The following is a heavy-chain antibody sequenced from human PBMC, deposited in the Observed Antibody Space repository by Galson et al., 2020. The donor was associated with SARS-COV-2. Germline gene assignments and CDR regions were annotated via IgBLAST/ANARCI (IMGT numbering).Heavy chain of an antibody. CDR3: ARDNGGDHPLYYYYGMDV. D-gene: IGHD2-21*02. J-gene: IGHJ6*02. Sequence: GGSLRLSCAASGFTFSSYNSNWVRQAPGKGLEWVSAISGSSPYIYYAESVQGRFIISGDDAKNSVYLQMNSLRAEDTAVYYCARDNGGDHPLYYYYGMDVWGQGTTVTVSS. CDR2: ISGSSPYI. CDR1: GFTFSSYN. V-gene: IGHV3-21*01.